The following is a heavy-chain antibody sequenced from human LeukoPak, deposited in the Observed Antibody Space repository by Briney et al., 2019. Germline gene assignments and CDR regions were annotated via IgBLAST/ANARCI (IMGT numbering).Heavy chain of an antibody. CDR3: AGDGAEVTTSFDWFDP. V-gene: IGHV1-46*01. CDR1: GYTFTSYY. J-gene: IGHJ5*02. Sequence: ASVNVSCKASGYTFTSYYMHWVRQATGQGLEWMGIINPSGGSTSYAQKFQGRVTMTRDTSTSTVYMELSSLRSEDTAVYYCAGDGAEVTTSFDWFDPWGQGTLVTVSS. CDR2: INPSGGST. D-gene: IGHD4-11*01.